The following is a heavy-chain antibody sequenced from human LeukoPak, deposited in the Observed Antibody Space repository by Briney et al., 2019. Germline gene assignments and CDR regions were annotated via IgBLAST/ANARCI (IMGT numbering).Heavy chain of an antibody. V-gene: IGHV1-18*01. D-gene: IGHD3-16*02. CDR2: ISAYNGNT. CDR3: ARGEAYYDYVWGSYRYNWFDP. CDR1: GYTFTSYG. J-gene: IGHJ5*02. Sequence: ASVKVSCKASGYTFTSYGISWVRQAPGQGLEWMGWISAYNGNTNYAQKLQGRVTMTTDTSTSTAYMELRSLRSDDTAVYYCARGEAYYDYVWGSYRYNWFDPWGQGTLVTVSS.